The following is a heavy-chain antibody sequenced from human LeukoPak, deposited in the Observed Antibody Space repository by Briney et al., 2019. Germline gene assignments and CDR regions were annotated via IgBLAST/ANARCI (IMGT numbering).Heavy chain of an antibody. V-gene: IGHV1-69*01. J-gene: IGHJ4*02. D-gene: IGHD3-22*01. CDR2: IIPIFGTA. CDR1: GGTFSSYA. Sequence: VASVKVSCKASGGTFSSYAISWVRQAPGQGLEWMGGIIPIFGTANYAQKFQGRVTITADESTSTAYMELSSLRSEDTAVYYCARDPRVFGYYYFDYWGQGTLVTASS. CDR3: ARDPRVFGYYYFDY.